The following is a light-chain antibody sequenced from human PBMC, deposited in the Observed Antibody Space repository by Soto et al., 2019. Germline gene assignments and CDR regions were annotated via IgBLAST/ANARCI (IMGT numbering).Light chain of an antibody. Sequence: QSVLTQPPSVSGAPGQRVTISCTGNSANIGAAYNVDWYQQLPGTAPKLLIYGNNNRTSGVPARFSGSKSGTSASLAIAGLQAEDEGDYYCQSYDSSLSGYVFGTGTKVTVL. CDR1: SANIGAAYN. CDR3: QSYDSSLSGYV. CDR2: GNN. J-gene: IGLJ1*01. V-gene: IGLV1-40*01.